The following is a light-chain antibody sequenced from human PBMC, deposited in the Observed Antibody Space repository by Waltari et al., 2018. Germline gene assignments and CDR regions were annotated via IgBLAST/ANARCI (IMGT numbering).Light chain of an antibody. V-gene: IGLV1-40*01. Sequence: QSVLTQPPSVSAAPGQRVTISCTGSSANIGAGFDVHWYKQLPGTVPRLLIDGNCNRPSGVPDRFSGYKSGTSASLAITDLQAEDEADYFCQSSDSSLTNVFGTGTKVSVL. CDR1: SANIGAGFD. J-gene: IGLJ1*01. CDR3: QSSDSSLTNV. CDR2: GNC.